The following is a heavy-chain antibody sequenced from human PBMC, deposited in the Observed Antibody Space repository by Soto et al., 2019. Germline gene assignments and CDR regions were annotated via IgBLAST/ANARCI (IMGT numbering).Heavy chain of an antibody. J-gene: IGHJ4*02. CDR3: AHIVVAGLGYYFDY. CDR1: GFSLSINGMG. CDR2: IYWDDDK. Sequence: SGPTLVNPTQTLTLTCTFSGFSLSINGMGVGWIRQPPGKALEWLAVIYWDDDKHYSPSLRSRLTITKDTSKNQVVLTMSNMDPVDTARYYCAHIVVAGLGYYFDYWGQGTLVTVSS. D-gene: IGHD6-19*01. V-gene: IGHV2-5*02.